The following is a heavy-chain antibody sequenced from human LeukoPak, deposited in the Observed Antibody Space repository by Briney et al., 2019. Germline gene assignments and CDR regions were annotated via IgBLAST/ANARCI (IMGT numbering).Heavy chain of an antibody. Sequence: GGSLRLSCAASGFAFSSYTMNWVRQAPGKGLEWVSSISSSSSYIYYADSMKGRFTISRDNAKNSLYLQMNSLRVEDTAVYYCARDHGQWVVRISLDYWGQGTLVTVSS. D-gene: IGHD6-19*01. V-gene: IGHV3-21*01. CDR2: ISSSSSYI. CDR3: ARDHGQWVVRISLDY. CDR1: GFAFSSYT. J-gene: IGHJ4*02.